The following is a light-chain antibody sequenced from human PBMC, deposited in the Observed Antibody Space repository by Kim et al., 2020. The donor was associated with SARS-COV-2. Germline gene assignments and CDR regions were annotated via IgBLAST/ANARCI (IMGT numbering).Light chain of an antibody. CDR2: DVS. V-gene: IGLV2-14*03. CDR1: SSVVGYNY. CDR3: TSYTTTSTVV. Sequence: PGQSITISCTGTSSVVGYNYVSWYQQYPGHAPKLIIYDVSDRPSGISNRFSGSKSGNTASLTISGLQAEDEADYFCTSYTTTSTVVFGGGTKVTVL. J-gene: IGLJ2*01.